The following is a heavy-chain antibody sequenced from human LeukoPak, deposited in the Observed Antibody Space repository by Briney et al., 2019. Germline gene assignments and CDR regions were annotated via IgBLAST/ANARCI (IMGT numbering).Heavy chain of an antibody. CDR3: AKGNYDFWSGLRIDY. J-gene: IGHJ4*02. V-gene: IGHV3-48*03. Sequence: PGGSLRLSCAASGFTFSSYEMNWVRQAPGKGLEWVSYISSSGSTIYYADSVKGRFTISRDNAKNSLYLQMNSLRAEDTAVYYCAKGNYDFWSGLRIDYWGQGTLVTVSS. D-gene: IGHD3-3*01. CDR1: GFTFSSYE. CDR2: ISSSGSTI.